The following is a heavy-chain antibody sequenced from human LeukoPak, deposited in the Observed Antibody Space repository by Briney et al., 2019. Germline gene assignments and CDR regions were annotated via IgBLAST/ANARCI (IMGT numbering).Heavy chain of an antibody. J-gene: IGHJ4*02. V-gene: IGHV3-43*01. Sequence: PGGSLRLSCAASGFTFDDYTMHWVRQAPGKGLEWVSLISWDGGSTYYADSVKGRFTISRDNSKNSLYLQMSSLRTEDTALYYCAKDIRRGKYYYGSGSLDYWGQGTLVTVSS. D-gene: IGHD3-10*01. CDR3: AKDIRRGKYYYGSGSLDY. CDR2: ISWDGGST. CDR1: GFTFDDYT.